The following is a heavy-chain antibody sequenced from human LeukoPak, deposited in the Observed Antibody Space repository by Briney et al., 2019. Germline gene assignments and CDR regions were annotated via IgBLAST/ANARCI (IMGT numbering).Heavy chain of an antibody. CDR2: ISSSSSYI. CDR3: AELGITMIGGV. J-gene: IGHJ6*04. D-gene: IGHD3-10*02. CDR1: GFTFNSFT. V-gene: IGHV3-21*01. Sequence: GGSLRLSCAASGFTFNSFTMNWVRQAPGKGLEWVSSISSSSSYIYYADSVKGRFTISRDNAKNSLYLQMNSLRAEDTAVYYCAELGITMIGGVWGKGTTVTISS.